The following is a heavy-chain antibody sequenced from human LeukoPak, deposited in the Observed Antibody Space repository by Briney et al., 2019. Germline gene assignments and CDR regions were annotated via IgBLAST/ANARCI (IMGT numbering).Heavy chain of an antibody. CDR1: GGSISGYY. CDR3: ASRPAAMLAVFDY. D-gene: IGHD2-2*01. J-gene: IGHJ4*02. V-gene: IGHV4-59*12. Sequence: SETLSLTCSLSGGSISGYYWSWIRQPPGKGLEWIGYIYYSGSTNYNPSLKSRVTISLDTSKNQFSLKLSSVTAADTAVYYCASRPAAMLAVFDYWGQGTLVTVSS. CDR2: IYYSGST.